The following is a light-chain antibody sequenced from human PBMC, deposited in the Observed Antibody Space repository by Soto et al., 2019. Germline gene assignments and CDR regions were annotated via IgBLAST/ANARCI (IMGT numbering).Light chain of an antibody. CDR3: QQSYRTHPIT. V-gene: IGKV1-12*01. CDR1: QGISSW. CDR2: AAS. J-gene: IGKJ5*01. Sequence: DIQMTQSPSSVSASVGGRFTITCLAIQGISSWLAWYQQKPWKAPKLLTYAASSLQSGVPSRFSGSGSGTDFTLTISSLQHEDFSNYYCQQSYRTHPITFGQGTRREIK.